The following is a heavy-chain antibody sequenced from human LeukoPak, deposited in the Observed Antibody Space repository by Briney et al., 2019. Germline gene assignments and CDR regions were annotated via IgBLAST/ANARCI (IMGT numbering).Heavy chain of an antibody. J-gene: IGHJ5*02. CDR3: ARDFEQQLVHWFDP. D-gene: IGHD6-13*01. V-gene: IGHV4-38-2*02. CDR1: GYFISSGYY. CDR2: IYHSGST. Sequence: SETLSLTCTVSGYFISSGYYWGWIRQPPGKGLEWIGSIYHSGSTYYNPSLKSRVTISVDTSKNQFSLKLSSVTAADTAVYYCARDFEQQLVHWFDPWGQGTLVTVSS.